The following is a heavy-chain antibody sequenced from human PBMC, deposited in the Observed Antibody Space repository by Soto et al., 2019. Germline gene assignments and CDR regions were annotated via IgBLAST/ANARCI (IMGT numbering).Heavy chain of an antibody. Sequence: EVQLLESGGGLAQPGGSLRLSCAASGFSFPIYAMNWVRQAPGEGLEWVSNISGSGGSTYYADSVKGRFTISRDNSDNTLFLQMNSLRVEDTAIYYCAKDAYTNYYYYGMDVWGQGTTVTVSS. CDR2: ISGSGGST. V-gene: IGHV3-23*01. J-gene: IGHJ6*02. CDR3: AKDAYTNYYYYGMDV. D-gene: IGHD4-4*01. CDR1: GFSFPIYA.